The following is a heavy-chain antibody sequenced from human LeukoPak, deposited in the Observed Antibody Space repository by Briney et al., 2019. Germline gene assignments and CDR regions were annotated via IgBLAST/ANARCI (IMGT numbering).Heavy chain of an antibody. CDR1: GGSISSYY. Sequence: SETLSLTCTVSGGSISSYYWSWIRQPPGKGLEWIGYIYYSGSTNYNPSLKSRVTISVDTSKNQFSLKLSSVTAADTAVYYCAREFRVAADEYYYYCYGMDVWGQGTTVTVSS. J-gene: IGHJ6*02. CDR2: IYYSGST. CDR3: AREFRVAADEYYYYCYGMDV. D-gene: IGHD6-13*01. V-gene: IGHV4-59*01.